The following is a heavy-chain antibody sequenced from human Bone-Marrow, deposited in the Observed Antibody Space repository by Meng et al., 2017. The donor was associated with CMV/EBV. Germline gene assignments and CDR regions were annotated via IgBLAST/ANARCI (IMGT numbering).Heavy chain of an antibody. J-gene: IGHJ3*02. CDR3: ARDPDRGGAFDI. CDR1: GFTFSSSW. V-gene: IGHV3-7*01. Sequence: GESLKISCAASGFTFSSSWMHWVCQAPGKGLEWVANIKQDGNEKYYVDSVKGRFTISRDNAKNSLYLQMNSLRAEDTAVYYCARDPDRGGAFDIWGQGKMVTVSS. CDR2: IKQDGNEK. D-gene: IGHD3-10*01.